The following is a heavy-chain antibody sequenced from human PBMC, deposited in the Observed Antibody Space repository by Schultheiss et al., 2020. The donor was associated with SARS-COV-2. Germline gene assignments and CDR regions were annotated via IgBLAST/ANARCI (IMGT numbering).Heavy chain of an antibody. Sequence: GGSLRLSCAASGFTFSSYAMHWVRQAPGKGLEWVAVISFDGSYKYYADSVKGRFTISRDNSKDTLFLQMSSLKSDDTAVYFCARARLRGTTVITLSLSSWGQGTLVTVSS. CDR3: ARARLRGTTVITLSLSS. D-gene: IGHD4-23*01. CDR2: ISFDGSYK. J-gene: IGHJ4*02. CDR1: GFTFSSYA. V-gene: IGHV3-30-3*01.